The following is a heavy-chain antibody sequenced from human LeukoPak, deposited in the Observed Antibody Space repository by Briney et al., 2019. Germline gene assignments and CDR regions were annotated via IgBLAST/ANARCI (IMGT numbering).Heavy chain of an antibody. J-gene: IGHJ4*02. CDR3: ARTHGYGDLISYFDY. V-gene: IGHV1-69*01. Sequence: GSSVKVSCKASGGTFSSYAISWVRQAPGQGLEWMGGIIPIFGTANYAQKFQGRVTITADESTSTAYMELSSLRSEDTAVYYCARTHGYGDLISYFDYWGQGTLVTVSS. CDR1: GGTFSSYA. CDR2: IIPIFGTA. D-gene: IGHD4-17*01.